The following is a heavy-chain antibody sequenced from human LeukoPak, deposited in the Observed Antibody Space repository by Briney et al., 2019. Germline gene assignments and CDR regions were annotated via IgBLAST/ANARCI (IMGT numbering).Heavy chain of an antibody. D-gene: IGHD3-10*01. CDR2: IKQDGTEK. Sequence: PGGSLRLSCAASEFTFSSYAMSWVRQAPGKGLEWVANIKQDGTEKYYVDSVKGRFTISRENAENSLYLQMNSLRVEDTAVYYCAKLAKYFYGSETYYFFEHWGQGTPVTASS. CDR1: EFTFSSYA. CDR3: AKLAKYFYGSETYYFFEH. J-gene: IGHJ4*02. V-gene: IGHV3-7*01.